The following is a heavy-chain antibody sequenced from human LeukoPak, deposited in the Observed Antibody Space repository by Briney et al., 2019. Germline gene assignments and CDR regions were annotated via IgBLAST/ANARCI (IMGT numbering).Heavy chain of an antibody. J-gene: IGHJ4*02. CDR1: GFTFSSYS. CDR2: ISTSSSYI. CDR3: ARGRGELSLSDFDY. D-gene: IGHD3-16*02. Sequence: GGSLRLSCAASGFTFSSYSMHWVRQAPGKGLEWVSSISTSSSYIYYADSVKGRFTISRDNAKNSLYLQMNSLRAEDTAVYYCARGRGELSLSDFDYWGQGTLVTVSS. V-gene: IGHV3-21*01.